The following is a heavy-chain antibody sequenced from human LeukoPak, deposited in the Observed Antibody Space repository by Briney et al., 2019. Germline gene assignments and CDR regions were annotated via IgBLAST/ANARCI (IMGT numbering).Heavy chain of an antibody. CDR3: ARHSSSWSGSWFDP. Sequence: SETLSLTCAVYGGSFSGYYWSWIRQPPGKGLEWIGYIYHSGSTNYDPSLKSRVTISVDTSKNQFSLKLSSVTAADTAVYYCARHSSSWSGSWFDPWGQGTLVTVSS. J-gene: IGHJ5*02. D-gene: IGHD6-13*01. CDR1: GGSFSGYY. V-gene: IGHV4-59*01. CDR2: IYHSGST.